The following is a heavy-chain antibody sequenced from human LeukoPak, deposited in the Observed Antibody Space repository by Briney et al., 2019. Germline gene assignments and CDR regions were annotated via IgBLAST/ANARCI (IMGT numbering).Heavy chain of an antibody. CDR2: INSDGSST. V-gene: IGHV3-74*01. CDR3: ARDGDTTMVGGYHYYMDV. D-gene: IGHD5-18*01. Sequence: GGSLRLSCAASGFTFSSYWMHWVRQAPGKGLVWVSRINSDGSSTSYADSVKGRFTISRDNAKNSLYLQMNSLRAEDTAVYYCARDGDTTMVGGYHYYMDVWGKGTTVTVSS. J-gene: IGHJ6*03. CDR1: GFTFSSYW.